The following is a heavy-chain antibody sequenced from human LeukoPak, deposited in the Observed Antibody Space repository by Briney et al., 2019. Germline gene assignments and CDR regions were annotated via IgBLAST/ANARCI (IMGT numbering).Heavy chain of an antibody. Sequence: ASVKVPCKASGYTFNRYGISWVRQAPGQGLEWLGWITAYDGNTDSAQKVQGRVTMTTDTSTSTAYMELRSLRSDDTAVYYCARNWSEKTYFFDYWGQGTLVTVSS. D-gene: IGHD1-1*01. J-gene: IGHJ4*02. V-gene: IGHV1-18*01. CDR1: GYTFNRYG. CDR3: ARNWSEKTYFFDY. CDR2: ITAYDGNT.